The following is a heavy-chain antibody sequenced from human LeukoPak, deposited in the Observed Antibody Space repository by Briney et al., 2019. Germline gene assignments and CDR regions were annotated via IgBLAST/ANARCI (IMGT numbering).Heavy chain of an antibody. D-gene: IGHD2-2*01. J-gene: IGHJ4*02. V-gene: IGHV3-30*04. CDR3: ARGAPAADY. Sequence: GGSLRLSCAASGFTFSSYAMHWVRQAPGKGLEWVAVISYDGNNKYYADSVEGRFTISRDNSKNTLYLQMNSLRTEDTAVYYCARGAPAADYWGQGTLVTVSS. CDR2: ISYDGNNK. CDR1: GFTFSSYA.